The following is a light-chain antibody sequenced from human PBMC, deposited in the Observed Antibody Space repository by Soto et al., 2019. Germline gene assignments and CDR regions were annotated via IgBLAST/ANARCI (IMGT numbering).Light chain of an antibody. CDR2: DVT. Sequence: QSARTQPASVSGSPGQSITISCTGTSSDVGGYNYVSWYQHHPAKAPKVMIYDVTNRPSGVSNRFSGSKSGNTASLTISGLQAEDESDYYCSSYTSSGTLVFGTGTKLTVL. CDR1: SSDVGGYNY. V-gene: IGLV2-14*03. J-gene: IGLJ1*01. CDR3: SSYTSSGTLV.